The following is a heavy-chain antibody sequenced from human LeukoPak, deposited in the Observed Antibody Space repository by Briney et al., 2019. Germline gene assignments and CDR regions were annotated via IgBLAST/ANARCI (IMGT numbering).Heavy chain of an antibody. V-gene: IGHV1-69*13. D-gene: IGHD1-1*01. CDR2: IIPIFGTA. CDR1: GGSFSSYA. J-gene: IGHJ3*02. Sequence: SVKVSCKASGGSFSSYAISWVRQAPGQGLEWMGGIIPIFGTANYAQKFQGRVTITADESTSTAYMELSSLRSEDTAVYYCARDRQLDPTEDAFDIWGQGTMVTVSS. CDR3: ARDRQLDPTEDAFDI.